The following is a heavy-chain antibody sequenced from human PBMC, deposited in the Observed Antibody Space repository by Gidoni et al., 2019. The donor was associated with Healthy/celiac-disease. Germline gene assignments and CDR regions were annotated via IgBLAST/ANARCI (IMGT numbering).Heavy chain of an antibody. CDR3: ARGLDPQQQLRYYYYGMDV. CDR1: GFTFGSYS. CDR2: ISSNSSYI. Sequence: EVQLVESGGGLVKPGGSLRLSCAAAGFTFGSYSMNWVRQATGKWLEWVSSISSNSSYIYYADSVKGRFTISGDNAKNSLYQQMNSLRAEDTAVYYCARGLDPQQQLRYYYYGMDVWGQGTTVTVSS. D-gene: IGHD6-13*01. V-gene: IGHV3-21*01. J-gene: IGHJ6*02.